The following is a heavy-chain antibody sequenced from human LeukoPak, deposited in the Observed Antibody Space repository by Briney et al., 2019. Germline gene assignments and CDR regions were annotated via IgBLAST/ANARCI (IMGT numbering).Heavy chain of an antibody. CDR2: IYYSGST. J-gene: IGHJ3*02. D-gene: IGHD3-16*02. V-gene: IGHV4-61*08. Sequence: SETLSLTCTVSGGSISSGGYYWSWIRQHPGKGLEWIGYIYYSGSTNYNPSLKSRVTISVDTSKNQFSLKLSSVTAADTAVYYCARGGMITFGGVIVRPNKAFDIWGQGTMVTVSS. CDR1: GGSISSGGYY. CDR3: ARGGMITFGGVIVRPNKAFDI.